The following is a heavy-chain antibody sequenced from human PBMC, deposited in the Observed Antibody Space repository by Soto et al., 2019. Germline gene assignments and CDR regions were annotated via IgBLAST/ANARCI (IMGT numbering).Heavy chain of an antibody. D-gene: IGHD3-10*01. CDR2: ISAYNGNT. J-gene: IGHJ4*02. CDR1: GYTFTSYV. CDR3: ALSYYYGSVSYYTTFDY. Sequence: ASVKVSCKASGYTFTSYVISWVRQAPGQGLEWMGWISAYNGNTNYAQKLQGRVTMTTDTSTSTAYMELRSLRSDDTAVYYCALSYYYGSVSYYTTFDYWGQGTLVTVS. V-gene: IGHV1-18*01.